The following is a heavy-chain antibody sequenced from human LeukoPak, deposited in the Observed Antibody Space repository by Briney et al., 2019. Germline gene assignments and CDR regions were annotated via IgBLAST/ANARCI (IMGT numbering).Heavy chain of an antibody. CDR2: INTNTGNP. D-gene: IGHD6-13*01. CDR1: GYTFTSYA. Sequence: ASVKVSCKASGYTFTSYAMNWVRQAPGQGLEWMGWINTNTGNPTYAQGFTGRFVFSLDTSVSTAYLQISSLKAEDTAVYYCARELPPEYSSSWHSNWFDPWGQGTLVTVSS. V-gene: IGHV7-4-1*02. CDR3: ARELPPEYSSSWHSNWFDP. J-gene: IGHJ5*02.